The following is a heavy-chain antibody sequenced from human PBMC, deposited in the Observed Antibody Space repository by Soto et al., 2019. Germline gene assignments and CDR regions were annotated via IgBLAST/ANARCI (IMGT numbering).Heavy chain of an antibody. Sequence: EVQLVESGGGLVKPGGSLRLSCAASGFTFSSYSMNWVRQAPGKGLEWVSSISSSSSYIYYADSVKGRFTISRDNAKNSRDLQMNSLRAEDTAVYYWAREGVQHGSGPYYYYGMDVWGQGTTVTVSS. CDR2: ISSSSSYI. CDR3: AREGVQHGSGPYYYYGMDV. D-gene: IGHD3-10*01. J-gene: IGHJ6*02. V-gene: IGHV3-21*01. CDR1: GFTFSSYS.